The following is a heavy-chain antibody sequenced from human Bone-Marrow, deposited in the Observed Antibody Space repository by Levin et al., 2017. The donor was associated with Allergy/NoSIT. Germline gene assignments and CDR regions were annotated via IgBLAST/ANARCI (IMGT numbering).Heavy chain of an antibody. V-gene: IGHV3-23*01. CDR3: ATVRYYNSGRYYDY. D-gene: IGHD3-10*01. J-gene: IGHJ4*02. CDR2: ISDNGGST. CDR1: GFTFRSYA. Sequence: GESLKISCAASGFTFRSYALSWVRQAPGKGLEWVSTISDNGGSTYYADSVKGRFTISRDNSKNTLYLQMDSLRAEDTAVYHCATVRYYNSGRYYDYWGQGTLVTVSS.